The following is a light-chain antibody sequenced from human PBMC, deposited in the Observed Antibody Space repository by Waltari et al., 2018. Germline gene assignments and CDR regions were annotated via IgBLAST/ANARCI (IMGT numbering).Light chain of an antibody. V-gene: IGKV1-9*01. Sequence: DIQLTQSPSFLSTSVGATVTITCRASDDINPHLGWYQQKPGNAPKLLIYAASTLHSGVPSRFSGSGSGTEFTLTISSLQPEDFATYYCQYLRSYTSTFGQGTRLDIK. J-gene: IGKJ5*01. CDR3: QYLRSYTST. CDR1: DDINPH. CDR2: AAS.